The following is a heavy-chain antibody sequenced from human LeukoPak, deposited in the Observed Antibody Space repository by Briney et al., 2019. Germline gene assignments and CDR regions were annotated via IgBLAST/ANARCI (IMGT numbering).Heavy chain of an antibody. CDR2: ISGSGGST. D-gene: IGHD6-19*01. Sequence: GGSLRLSCAASGFTFSSYAMTWARQAPGKGLEWVSGISGSGGSTYYADSVKGRFTISRDNSKNTLYLQMNSLRAEDTAVYYCAKDPSPTVYSSGWVDDWGQGTLVTVSS. CDR3: AKDPSPTVYSSGWVDD. CDR1: GFTFSSYA. V-gene: IGHV3-23*01. J-gene: IGHJ4*02.